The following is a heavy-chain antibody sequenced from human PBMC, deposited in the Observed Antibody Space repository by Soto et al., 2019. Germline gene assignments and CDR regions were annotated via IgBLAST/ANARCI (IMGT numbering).Heavy chain of an antibody. CDR1: GGSFSGYY. Sequence: SETLSLTCAVYGGSFSGYYWSWIRQPPGKGLEWIGEINHSGSTNYNPSLKSRVTISVDTSKNQFSLKLSSVTAAETAVYYCASHKGSGELWGLKSMTKYYFDYWGQGTLVTVSS. J-gene: IGHJ4*02. V-gene: IGHV4-34*01. CDR2: INHSGST. CDR3: ASHKGSGELWGLKSMTKYYFDY. D-gene: IGHD7-27*01.